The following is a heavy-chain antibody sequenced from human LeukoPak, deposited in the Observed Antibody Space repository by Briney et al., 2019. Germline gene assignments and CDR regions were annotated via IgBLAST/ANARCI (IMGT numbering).Heavy chain of an antibody. CDR1: GFTFSDYY. CDR3: ARGLSWFDP. CDR2: IKSSGGTI. Sequence: GGSLRLSCAASGFTFSDYYMSWIRQAPGKGLEYISYIKSSGGTIYYADSAKGRFTISRDNAKNSLYLQMNNLRAEDTAVYYCARGLSWFDPWGQGTLVTVSS. J-gene: IGHJ5*02. V-gene: IGHV3-11*01.